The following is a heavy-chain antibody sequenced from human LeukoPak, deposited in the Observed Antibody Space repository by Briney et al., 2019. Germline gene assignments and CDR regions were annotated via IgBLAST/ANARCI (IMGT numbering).Heavy chain of an antibody. CDR2: ISYDGSNK. Sequence: GGSLRLSCAASGFTFSSYAMHWVRQAPGKGLEWVAVISYDGSNKYYADSVKGRFTISRDNSKNTLYLQMNSLRAEDTAVYYCATRYGSGSDYWGQGTLVTVSS. J-gene: IGHJ4*02. D-gene: IGHD3-10*01. CDR3: ATRYGSGSDY. CDR1: GFTFSSYA. V-gene: IGHV3-30*04.